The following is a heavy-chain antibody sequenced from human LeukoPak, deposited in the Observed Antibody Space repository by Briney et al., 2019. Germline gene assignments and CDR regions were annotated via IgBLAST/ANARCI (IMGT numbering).Heavy chain of an antibody. CDR3: AGPRGGGGDAFDI. J-gene: IGHJ3*02. D-gene: IGHD3-10*01. Sequence: SETLSLTCAVSGGSISSGGYSWSWIRQPPGKGLEWIGYIYHSGSTYYNPSLKSRVTISVDTSKNQFSLKLSSVTAADTAVYYCAGPRGGGGDAFDIWGQGTMVTVSS. V-gene: IGHV4-30-2*01. CDR1: GGSISSGGYS. CDR2: IYHSGST.